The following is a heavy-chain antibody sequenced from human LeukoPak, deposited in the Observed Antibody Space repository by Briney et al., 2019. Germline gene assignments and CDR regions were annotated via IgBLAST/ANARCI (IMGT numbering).Heavy chain of an antibody. CDR2: IIPIFGTA. Sequence: ASVKVSCKASGGTFSSYAISWVRQAPGQGLEWMGGIIPIFGTANYAQKFQGRVTITADESTSTAYMELSSLRSEDTAVYYCARGVRSGSYYGYWGQGTLVTVSS. D-gene: IGHD1-26*01. CDR3: ARGVRSGSYYGY. CDR1: GGTFSSYA. V-gene: IGHV1-69*13. J-gene: IGHJ4*02.